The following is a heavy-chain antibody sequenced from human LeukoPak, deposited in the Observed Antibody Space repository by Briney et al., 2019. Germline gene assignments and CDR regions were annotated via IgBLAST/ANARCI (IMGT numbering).Heavy chain of an antibody. CDR2: IYHSDTT. J-gene: IGHJ4*02. CDR3: ARDGYSYGFGY. Sequence: SETLSLTCTVSGGSITSYFWTWIRQPPGKGLEWIGYIYHSDTTNYNPSLKSRVTISVDTSKNQFSLKLSSVTAADTAVYYCARDGYSYGFGYWGQGTLVTVSS. V-gene: IGHV4-59*01. D-gene: IGHD5-18*01. CDR1: GGSITSYF.